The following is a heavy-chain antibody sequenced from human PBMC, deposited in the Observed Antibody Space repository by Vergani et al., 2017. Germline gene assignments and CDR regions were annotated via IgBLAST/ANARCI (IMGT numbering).Heavy chain of an antibody. CDR1: GGSISSSSHF. D-gene: IGHD3-3*01. J-gene: IGHJ6*02. CDR3: ARHDSGQYYASYYGLDV. Sequence: QLQLHKSGPGLVKPSETLALTCTLSGGSISSSSHFWGWLRQTPGKGLEWIGSIYYTGSAYYNPSLKSRVRISVDASKNQFSLKLNSVTAADSAVYYCARHDSGQYYASYYGLDVWGQGTTVTVSS. CDR2: IYYTGSA. V-gene: IGHV4-39*01.